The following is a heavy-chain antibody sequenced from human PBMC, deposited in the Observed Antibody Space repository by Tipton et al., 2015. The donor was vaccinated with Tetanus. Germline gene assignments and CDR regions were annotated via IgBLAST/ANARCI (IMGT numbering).Heavy chain of an antibody. CDR2: VYYSGST. Sequence: GLVKPSQTLSLTCTVSGGSISSGGFFWNWIRQFPGKGLEWIGYVYYSGSTFYNPSLKSRVSISVDTSKNQFSLKMTSVTAADTAVYFCEGDDYYETSLRDYYGEEVWGQGTTVTVSS. V-gene: IGHV4-31*03. J-gene: IGHJ6*02. D-gene: IGHD3-16*01. CDR1: GGSISSGGFF. CDR3: EGDDYYETSLRDYYGEEV.